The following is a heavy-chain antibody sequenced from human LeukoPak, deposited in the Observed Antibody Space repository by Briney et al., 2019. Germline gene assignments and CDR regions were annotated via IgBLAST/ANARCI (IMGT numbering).Heavy chain of an antibody. Sequence: HRASVKVSCKASGYTFTGYYMHWVRQAPGQGLEWMGRINPNSGGTNYAQKFQGRVTMTRDTSISTAYMELSRLRSDDTAVYYCARESVGAAADISWFDPWGQGTLVTVSP. CDR1: GYTFTGYY. CDR2: INPNSGGT. J-gene: IGHJ5*02. V-gene: IGHV1-2*06. D-gene: IGHD6-13*01. CDR3: ARESVGAAADISWFDP.